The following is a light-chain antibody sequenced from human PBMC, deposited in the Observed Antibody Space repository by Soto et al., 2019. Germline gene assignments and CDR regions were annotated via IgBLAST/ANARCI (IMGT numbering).Light chain of an antibody. J-gene: IGKJ4*01. Sequence: ELVLTQSPDTLSLSPGERATLSCRASRSFSSSYLAWYQQRPGQAPRLLIYAASTRATGIPDRFSGSGSATDFTLTNSRLEPEDSAVYYCHQRSNWPLTFGGGTKLEIK. CDR2: AAS. V-gene: IGKV3D-20*02. CDR3: HQRSNWPLT. CDR1: RSFSSSY.